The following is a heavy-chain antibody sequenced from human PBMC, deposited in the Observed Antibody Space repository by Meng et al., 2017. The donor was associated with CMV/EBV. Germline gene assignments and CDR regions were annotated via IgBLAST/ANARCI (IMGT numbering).Heavy chain of an antibody. D-gene: IGHD2-2*01. CDR3: ARDRLGYCSSTSCYYGAD. V-gene: IGHV1-2*02. Sequence: ASVPVSCQASGYTVTGYYCHWVRQAPGQGLAGMGWINPNSCGTNYAQKFQGRVTMSKDTSIRTAYIVLGRLRADDTAVYYCARDRLGYCSSTSCYYGADWGQGTLVTVSS. CDR2: INPNSCGT. CDR1: GYTVTGYY. J-gene: IGHJ4*02.